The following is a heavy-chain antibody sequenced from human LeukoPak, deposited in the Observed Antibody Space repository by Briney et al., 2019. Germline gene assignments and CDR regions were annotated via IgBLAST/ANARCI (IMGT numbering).Heavy chain of an antibody. Sequence: PSETLSLTCTVSGGSISSYYWSWIRQPAGKGLEWIGRIYTSGSTNYNPSLKSRVTMSVATSQTQFSLKLSSVTAADTAVYYCARDGGSYSYFDYWGQGTLVTVSS. CDR3: ARDGGSYSYFDY. V-gene: IGHV4-4*07. D-gene: IGHD1-26*01. J-gene: IGHJ4*02. CDR2: IYTSGST. CDR1: GGSISSYY.